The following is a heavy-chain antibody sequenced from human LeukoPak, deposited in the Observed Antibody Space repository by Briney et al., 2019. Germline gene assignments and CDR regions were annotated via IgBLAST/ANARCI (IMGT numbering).Heavy chain of an antibody. V-gene: IGHV3-21*01. Sequence: PGGSLRLSCAASGFTFSSYSMNWVRRAPGKGLEWVSSISSSSSYIYYADSVKGRFTISRDNAKNSLYLQMNSLRAEDTAVYYCARDSRYCSGGSCSTYYFDYWGQGTLVTVSS. CDR1: GFTFSSYS. CDR2: ISSSSSYI. CDR3: ARDSRYCSGGSCSTYYFDY. J-gene: IGHJ4*02. D-gene: IGHD2-15*01.